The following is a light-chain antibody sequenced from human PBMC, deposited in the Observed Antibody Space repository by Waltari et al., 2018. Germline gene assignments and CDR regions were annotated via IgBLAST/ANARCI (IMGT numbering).Light chain of an antibody. CDR1: QTILYNTNNKNY. V-gene: IGKV4-1*01. CDR2: WAA. Sequence: DIVMTQSPDSLAVSLGESATIHCKSSQTILYNTNNKNYFAWYQQKPRQLPKLLIYWAAPRESVVPDRFSGSGSGTEFTLTISSLQAEDVAVYYGDQYYTTPITFGQGTRLEIK. J-gene: IGKJ5*01. CDR3: DQYYTTPIT.